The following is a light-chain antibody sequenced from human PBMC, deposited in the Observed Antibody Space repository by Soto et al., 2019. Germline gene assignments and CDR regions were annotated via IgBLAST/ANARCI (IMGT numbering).Light chain of an antibody. V-gene: IGKV3-20*01. J-gene: IGKJ4*01. CDR1: EPITSSS. Sequence: EIVLTQSPGTLSLSPGDRATLSCRASEPITSSSLAWYQQKPGQAPGLLIYGAFTRATGIPDRFRGGGSGTHFTLTLTRLEPEDAAVYFCQQYLRSPLTFGGGTRVE. CDR3: QQYLRSPLT. CDR2: GAF.